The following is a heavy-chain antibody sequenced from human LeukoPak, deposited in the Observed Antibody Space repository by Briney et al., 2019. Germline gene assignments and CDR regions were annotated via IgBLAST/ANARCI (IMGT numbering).Heavy chain of an antibody. J-gene: IGHJ4*02. Sequence: GGSLRLSCAASGFTFSRYWMSWVRRAPGKGLEWVANIKQDGSEKYYMDSVKGRFTISRDNAKNSVYLQMNSLRVEDTAVYYCARDKGSDEGSKFDYWGQGTLVTVSS. CDR3: ARDKGSDEGSKFDY. V-gene: IGHV3-7*03. CDR1: GFTFSRYW. CDR2: IKQDGSEK.